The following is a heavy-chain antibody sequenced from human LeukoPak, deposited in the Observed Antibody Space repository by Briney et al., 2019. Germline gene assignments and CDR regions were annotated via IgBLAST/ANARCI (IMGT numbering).Heavy chain of an antibody. CDR2: ISSSSSTI. D-gene: IGHD3-10*01. V-gene: IGHV3-48*01. CDR3: ARDLILWFGELLHNSGFDY. CDR1: GFTFSSYS. Sequence: PGGSLRLSCAASGFTFSSYSMNWVRQAPGKGLEWVSYISSSSSTIYYADSVKGRFTISRDNAKNSLYLQMNSLRAEDTAVYYCARDLILWFGELLHNSGFDYWGQGTLVTVSS. J-gene: IGHJ4*02.